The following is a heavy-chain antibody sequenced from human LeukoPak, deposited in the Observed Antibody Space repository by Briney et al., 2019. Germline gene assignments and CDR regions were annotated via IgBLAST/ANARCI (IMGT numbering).Heavy chain of an antibody. J-gene: IGHJ6*02. Sequence: PGGSLRLSCAASGFTFSSYGMHWVRQAPGKGLEWVAVISYDGSNKYYADSVKGRFTISRDNSKNTLYLQMNSLRAEDTAVYYCARDSLVGASYYYYGMDVWGQGTTVTVSS. CDR1: GFTFSSYG. CDR3: ARDSLVGASYYYYGMDV. CDR2: ISYDGSNK. V-gene: IGHV3-30*03. D-gene: IGHD1-26*01.